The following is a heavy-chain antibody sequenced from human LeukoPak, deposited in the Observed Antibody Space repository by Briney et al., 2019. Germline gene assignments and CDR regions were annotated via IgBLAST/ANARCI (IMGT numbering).Heavy chain of an antibody. J-gene: IGHJ5*02. D-gene: IGHD2-21*02. CDR1: GFTFSNAW. Sequence: GGSLRLSCAASGFTFSNAWMSWVRQAPGKGLEWVGRIKSETDGGTTDYAAPVKGRFTISRDDSKNTLYLQMNSLKTEDTAVYYCTTDRGYCGGDCSPPWGQGTLVTVSS. CDR2: IKSETDGGTT. V-gene: IGHV3-15*01. CDR3: TTDRGYCGGDCSPP.